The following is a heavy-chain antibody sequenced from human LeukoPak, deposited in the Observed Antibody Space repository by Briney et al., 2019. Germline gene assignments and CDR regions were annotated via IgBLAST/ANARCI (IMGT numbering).Heavy chain of an antibody. CDR2: IHYSGTT. Sequence: SEAPSHTCTVSGGSTCSYYWSWIRQPPGERLEGIGDIHYSGTTNYTPSLECPVTISVDTSKNQFSLKISSVTAADTAVYYCAGPPGGSSKWYGYFQHWGQGTLVTVSS. V-gene: IGHV4-59*08. CDR3: AGPPGGSSKWYGYFQH. D-gene: IGHD6-13*01. J-gene: IGHJ1*01. CDR1: GGSTCSYY.